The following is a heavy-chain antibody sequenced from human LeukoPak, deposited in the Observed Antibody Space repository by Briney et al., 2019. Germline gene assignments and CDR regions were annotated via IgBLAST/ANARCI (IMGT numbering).Heavy chain of an antibody. CDR3: ARARFDTSGYYYRGFDI. CDR2: IFPSGGEI. CDR1: GFTFSTFA. D-gene: IGHD3-22*01. J-gene: IGHJ3*02. V-gene: IGHV3-23*01. Sequence: PGGSLRLSCAASGFTFSTFAMIWVRQPPGKGLEWVSSIFPSGGEIHYADSVRGRFTISRDNSKSTLSLQMNSLRAEDTAVYYCARARFDTSGYYYRGFDIWGQGTMVTVSS.